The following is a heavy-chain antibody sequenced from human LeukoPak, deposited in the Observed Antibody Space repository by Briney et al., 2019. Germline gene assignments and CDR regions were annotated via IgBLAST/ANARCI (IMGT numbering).Heavy chain of an antibody. CDR1: GGSISSYY. CDR2: ISDIGSI. D-gene: IGHD2/OR15-2a*01. Sequence: SETLSLTCTASGGSISSYYWSWIRQPPGKGLEWIAYISDIGSINYNPSLKSRVTTSLETSKNQFSLKLSSVTAADTAVYYCAGHHPRNTVDFWGQGTLVTVSS. J-gene: IGHJ4*02. V-gene: IGHV4-59*08. CDR3: AGHHPRNTVDF.